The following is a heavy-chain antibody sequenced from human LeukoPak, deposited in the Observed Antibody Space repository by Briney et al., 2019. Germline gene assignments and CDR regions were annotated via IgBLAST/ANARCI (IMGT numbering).Heavy chain of an antibody. Sequence: ASVKVSCKASGYTFTSYYMHWVRQAPGQGLEWTGIINPSGGSTSYAQKFQGRVTMTRDTSTSTVYMELSSLRSEDTAVYYCARGYYGDYMPAEYFQHWGQGTLVTVSS. CDR2: INPSGGST. CDR3: ARGYYGDYMPAEYFQH. CDR1: GYTFTSYY. D-gene: IGHD4-17*01. J-gene: IGHJ1*01. V-gene: IGHV1-46*01.